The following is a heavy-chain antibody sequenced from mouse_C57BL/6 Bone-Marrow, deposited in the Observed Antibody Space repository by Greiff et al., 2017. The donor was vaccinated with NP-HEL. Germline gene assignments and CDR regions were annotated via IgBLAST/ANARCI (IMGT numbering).Heavy chain of an antibody. Sequence: EVKLVESGGGLVKPGGSLKLSCAASGFTFSSYAMSWVRQTPEKRLEWVATISDGGSYTYYPDNVKGRFTISRDNAKNNLYLQRSHLKSEDTAMYDCARERTAQAPYYFDYWGQGTTLTVSS. D-gene: IGHD3-2*02. CDR1: GFTFSSYA. J-gene: IGHJ2*01. CDR3: ARERTAQAPYYFDY. CDR2: ISDGGSYT. V-gene: IGHV5-4*01.